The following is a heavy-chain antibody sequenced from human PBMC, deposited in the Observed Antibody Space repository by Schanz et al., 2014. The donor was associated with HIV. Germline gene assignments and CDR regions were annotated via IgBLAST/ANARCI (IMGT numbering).Heavy chain of an antibody. D-gene: IGHD1-7*01. CDR1: GFTFSSYA. CDR2: ISGSGDST. V-gene: IGHV3-23*01. Sequence: EVQLLESGGRLVQPGGSLRLSCAGSGFTFSSYAKSWVRQAPGKGLEWVSAISGSGDSTYYTDSVKGRFTISRDNSKNTLYLQMNSLRAEDTAVYYCAKDRITGTTGVPYYYYGMDVWGQGTTVTVSS. J-gene: IGHJ6*02. CDR3: AKDRITGTTGVPYYYYGMDV.